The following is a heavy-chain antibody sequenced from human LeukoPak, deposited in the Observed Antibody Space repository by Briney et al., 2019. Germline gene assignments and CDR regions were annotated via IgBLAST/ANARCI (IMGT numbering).Heavy chain of an antibody. J-gene: IGHJ4*02. V-gene: IGHV3-48*04. CDR3: ARGAYSSGWAYFDH. CDR1: RFTFSSYS. CDR2: ISSSSTI. D-gene: IGHD6-19*01. Sequence: PGGSLRLSCAASRFTFSSYSMNWVRQAPGKGLEWVSYISSSSTIYYADSVKGRFTISRDNAKNSLYLHMDSLRAEDTAVYYCARGAYSSGWAYFDHWGQGTLVTVSS.